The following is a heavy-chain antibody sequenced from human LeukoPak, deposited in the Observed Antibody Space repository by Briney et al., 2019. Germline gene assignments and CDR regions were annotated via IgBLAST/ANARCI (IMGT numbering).Heavy chain of an antibody. CDR3: ARGGGFLHFDMDL. Sequence: GGSLRLSCSASGFTFSNYRMHWVRQGPGKGLVWVSHMNSDGSRATYAVSVKGRFTISRDNAKNTLYLKMNSLRAAHTSVYSFARGGGFLHFDMDLWGQGTPVTVSS. J-gene: IGHJ6*02. D-gene: IGHD2-15*01. CDR1: GFTFSNYR. CDR2: MNSDGSRA. V-gene: IGHV3-74*01.